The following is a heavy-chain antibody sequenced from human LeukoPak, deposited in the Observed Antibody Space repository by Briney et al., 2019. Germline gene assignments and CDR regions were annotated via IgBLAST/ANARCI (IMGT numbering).Heavy chain of an antibody. D-gene: IGHD5-18*01. Sequence: PGGSLRLSCAASGFTFSSYGMHWVRQAPGKGLEWVAVIWYDGSNKYYADSVKGRFTISRDNSKNTLYLRMNSLRAEDTAVYYCARAYTAYDAFDIWGQGTMVTVSS. CDR2: IWYDGSNK. CDR1: GFTFSSYG. J-gene: IGHJ3*02. V-gene: IGHV3-33*01. CDR3: ARAYTAYDAFDI.